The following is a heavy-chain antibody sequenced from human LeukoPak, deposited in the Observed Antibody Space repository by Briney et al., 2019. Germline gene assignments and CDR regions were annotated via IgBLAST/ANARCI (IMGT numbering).Heavy chain of an antibody. CDR1: GGSFSGYF. Sequence: PSETLSLTCAVYGGSFSGYFWSWIRQPPGKGLEWIGEINHSGSTNYNPSLKSRVTISVDTSKNQFSLKLSSVTAADTAVYYCARVIFIGSYYYMDVWGKGTTVTVSS. J-gene: IGHJ6*03. V-gene: IGHV4-34*01. CDR2: INHSGST. D-gene: IGHD3-3*01. CDR3: ARVIFIGSYYYMDV.